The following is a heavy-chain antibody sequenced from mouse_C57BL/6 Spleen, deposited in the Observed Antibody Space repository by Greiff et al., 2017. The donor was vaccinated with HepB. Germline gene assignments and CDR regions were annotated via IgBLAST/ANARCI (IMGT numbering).Heavy chain of an antibody. V-gene: IGHV1-61*01. CDR2: IYPSDSET. CDR1: GYTFTSYW. Sequence: VKLQESGAELVRPGSSVKLSCKASGYTFTSYWMDWVKQRPGQGLEWIGNIYPSDSETHYNQKFKDKATLTVDKSSSTAYMQLSSLTSEDSAVYYCAREDSNGFAYWGQGTLVTVSA. CDR3: AREDSNGFAY. D-gene: IGHD2-5*01. J-gene: IGHJ3*01.